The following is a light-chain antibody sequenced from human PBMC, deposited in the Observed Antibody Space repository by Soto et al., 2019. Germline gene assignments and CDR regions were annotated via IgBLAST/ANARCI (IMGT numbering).Light chain of an antibody. Sequence: EIVLTQSPGTLSLSPGERGTLSCRASQSVSGSYFAWYQQKPGQAPRLLVYGASSRATGIPDRFSGSGSGIDFTITIRGLEPEYFAVYYCQQYGSSPGTFGQGTKVQIK. CDR3: QQYGSSPGT. J-gene: IGKJ2*01. CDR2: GAS. V-gene: IGKV3-20*01. CDR1: QSVSGSY.